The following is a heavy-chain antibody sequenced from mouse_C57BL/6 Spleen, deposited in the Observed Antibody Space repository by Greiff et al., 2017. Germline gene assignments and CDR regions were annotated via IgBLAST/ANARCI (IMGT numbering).Heavy chain of an antibody. J-gene: IGHJ4*01. CDR1: GYAFSSSW. D-gene: IGHD3-2*02. V-gene: IGHV1-82*01. CDR3: ARHQATAMDY. CDR2: IYPGDGDT. Sequence: VKVVESGPELVKPGASVKISCKASGYAFSSSWMNWVKQRPGKGLEWIGRIYPGDGDTNYNGKFKGKATLTADKSSSTAYMQLSSLTSEDSAVYFCARHQATAMDYWGQGTSVTVSS.